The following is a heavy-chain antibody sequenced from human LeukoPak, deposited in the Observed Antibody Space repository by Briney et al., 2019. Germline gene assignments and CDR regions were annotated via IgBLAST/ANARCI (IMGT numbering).Heavy chain of an antibody. D-gene: IGHD4-17*01. CDR1: GGSISSSSYY. CDR3: ARVGLRAYYFDY. V-gene: IGHV4-39*07. J-gene: IGHJ4*02. CDR2: IYYSGST. Sequence: PSETLSLTCTVSGGSISSSSYYWGWIRQPPGKGLEWIGSIYYSGSTYYNPSLKSRVTISVDTSKNQFSLKLSSVTAADTAVYYCARVGLRAYYFDYWGQGTLVTVSS.